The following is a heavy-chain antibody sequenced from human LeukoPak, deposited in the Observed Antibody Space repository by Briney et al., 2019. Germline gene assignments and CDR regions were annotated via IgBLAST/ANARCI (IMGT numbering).Heavy chain of an antibody. J-gene: IGHJ3*02. CDR1: GGSFSGYY. CDR3: ARDNSGWYKSYAFDI. CDR2: INHSGST. V-gene: IGHV4-34*01. D-gene: IGHD6-19*01. Sequence: PSETLSLTCAVYGGSFSGYYWSWIRQPPGKGLEWIGEINHSGSTNYNPSLKSRVTISVDTSKNQFSLKLSSVTAADTAVYYCARDNSGWYKSYAFDIWGQGTMVTVSS.